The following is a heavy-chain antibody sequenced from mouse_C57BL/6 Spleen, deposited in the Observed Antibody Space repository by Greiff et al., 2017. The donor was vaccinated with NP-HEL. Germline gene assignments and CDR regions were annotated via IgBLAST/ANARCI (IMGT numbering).Heavy chain of an antibody. Sequence: EVQGVESGGGLVKPGGSLKLSCAASGFTFSSYAMSWVRQTPEKRLEWVATISDGGSYTYYPDNVKGRFTISRDNAKNNLYLQMSHLKSEDTAMYYCARKYYGSSYVRFFDYWGQGTTLTVSS. CDR2: ISDGGSYT. J-gene: IGHJ2*01. V-gene: IGHV5-4*01. D-gene: IGHD1-1*01. CDR3: ARKYYGSSYVRFFDY. CDR1: GFTFSSYA.